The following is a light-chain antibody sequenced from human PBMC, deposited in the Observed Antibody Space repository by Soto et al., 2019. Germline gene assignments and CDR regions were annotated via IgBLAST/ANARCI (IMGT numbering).Light chain of an antibody. CDR3: QQSFRTPIT. J-gene: IGKJ5*01. CDR1: QTISTY. CDR2: AAS. Sequence: DIQMTQSPSSLSASVGDRVTITCWTSQTISTYLNWYQQKPGKAPELLIYAASSLQSGVPSRFSGSGSGTDFTLTISSLQPEDSATYYCQQSFRTPITFGPGTRLEIK. V-gene: IGKV1-39*01.